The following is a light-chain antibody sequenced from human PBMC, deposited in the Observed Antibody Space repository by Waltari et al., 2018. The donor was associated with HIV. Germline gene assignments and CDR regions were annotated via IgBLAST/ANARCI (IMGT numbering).Light chain of an antibody. J-gene: IGLJ3*02. CDR1: PGINVGIYR. CDR2: YKSDSDK. Sequence: PVLTQPTSLSPSPGASARFTCTLRPGINVGIYRIYWYQQKPGILPRYLLRYKSDSDKQQGSGVPSRYSGSKDASTNAGLLLISGLQSEDEAEYYCAIWYSSTWVFGGGTKLTVL. V-gene: IGLV5-39*01. CDR3: AIWYSSTWV.